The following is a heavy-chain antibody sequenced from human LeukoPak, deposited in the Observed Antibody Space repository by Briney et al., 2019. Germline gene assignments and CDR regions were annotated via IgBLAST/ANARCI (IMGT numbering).Heavy chain of an antibody. CDR2: IYHSGST. CDR1: GGSISSSNW. CDR3: ARENYDSSGKFDY. J-gene: IGHJ4*02. V-gene: IGHV4-4*02. D-gene: IGHD3-22*01. Sequence: SGTLSLTCAVSGGSISSSNWWSWVRQPPGKGLEWIGEIYHSGSTNYNPSLKSRVTISLDKSKNQFSLKLSSVTAADTAVYYCARENYDSSGKFDYWGQGTLVTVSS.